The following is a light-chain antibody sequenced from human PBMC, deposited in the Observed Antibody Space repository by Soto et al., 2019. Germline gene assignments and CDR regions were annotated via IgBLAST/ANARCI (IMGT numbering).Light chain of an antibody. Sequence: QLVLTQPLSASASPGQRVTISGSGGSSNIGSNTVAWYQHLPGTAPPRLIFTAGQRPSGVPGRFSGSKSGTSASLAISGLQSEDEGDYYCSAWDNSLNGYVFGPGTTLTVL. J-gene: IGLJ1*01. V-gene: IGLV1-44*01. CDR2: TAG. CDR3: SAWDNSLNGYV. CDR1: SSNIGSNT.